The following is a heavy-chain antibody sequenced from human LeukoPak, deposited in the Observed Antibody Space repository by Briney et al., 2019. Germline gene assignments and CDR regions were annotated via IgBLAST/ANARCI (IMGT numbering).Heavy chain of an antibody. CDR3: AKSARRYCSGGSCYYFDY. CDR2: IRYDGSNK. V-gene: IGHV3-30*02. J-gene: IGHJ4*02. Sequence: PGGSLRLSCAASGFTFSSYGMHWVRQAPGKGLKWVAFIRYDGSNKYYADSVKGRFTISRDNSKNTLYLQMNSLRAEDTAVYYCAKSARRYCSGGSCYYFDYWGQGTLVTVSS. CDR1: GFTFSSYG. D-gene: IGHD2-15*01.